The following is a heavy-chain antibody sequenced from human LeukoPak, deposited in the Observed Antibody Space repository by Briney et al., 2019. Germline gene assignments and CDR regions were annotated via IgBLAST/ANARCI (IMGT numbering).Heavy chain of an antibody. CDR1: GFTLSSCV. CDR2: ISGSFAST. Sequence: PGGSLRLSCAPCGFTLSSCVMAGVRQARGKGLEGVSSISGSFASTYHADSVKSRFTISRDNSINTLYLQMNSLRADDTAVYYCAKRDCSSTHCYGFDYWGQGTLVTVSS. J-gene: IGHJ4*02. V-gene: IGHV3-23*01. CDR3: AKRDCSSTHCYGFDY. D-gene: IGHD2-2*01.